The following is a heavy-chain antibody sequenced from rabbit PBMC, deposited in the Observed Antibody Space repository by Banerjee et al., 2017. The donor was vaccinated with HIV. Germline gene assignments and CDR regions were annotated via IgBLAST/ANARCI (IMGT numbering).Heavy chain of an antibody. D-gene: IGHD6-1*01. Sequence: QSLEESGGDLVKPGASLTLTCTASGFSFSGSDYMCWVRQAPGKGLEWIACIGAGGTTATYYASWAKGRFTISKSSSTTVTLQMTSLTAADTATYFCARRDAGYGYALPDTRLDLWGPGTLVTVS. CDR1: GFSFSGSDY. J-gene: IGHJ3*01. V-gene: IGHV1S40*01. CDR3: ARRDAGYGYALPDTRLDL. CDR2: IGAGGTTAT.